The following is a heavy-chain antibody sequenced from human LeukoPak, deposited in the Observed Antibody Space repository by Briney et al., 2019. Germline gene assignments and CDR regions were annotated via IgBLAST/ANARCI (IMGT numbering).Heavy chain of an antibody. D-gene: IGHD1-26*01. V-gene: IGHV3-30*02. CDR3: AKDIRVGATYVFDY. Sequence: GGSLRLSCAASGFTFSSYAMHWVRQAPGKGLEWVAFIRYDGSNKYYADSVKGRFTISRDNSKNTLYLQMNSLRAEDTAVYYCAKDIRVGATYVFDYWGQGTLVTVSS. CDR1: GFTFSSYA. CDR2: IRYDGSNK. J-gene: IGHJ4*02.